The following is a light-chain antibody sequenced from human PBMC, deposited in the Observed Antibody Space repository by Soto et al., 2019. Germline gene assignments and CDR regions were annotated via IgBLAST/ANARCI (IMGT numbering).Light chain of an antibody. CDR2: EVT. CDR1: TSDVGNYNY. Sequence: QSVLAQPASVSGSPGQSITISCTGTTSDVGNYNYVSWFQQHPGKPPKLMIYEVTNRPSGVSNRFSDSKAGTTASLTISGLQAEDEADYYCSSYTTNTTLVFGTGTRSPS. J-gene: IGLJ1*01. V-gene: IGLV2-14*01. CDR3: SSYTTNTTLV.